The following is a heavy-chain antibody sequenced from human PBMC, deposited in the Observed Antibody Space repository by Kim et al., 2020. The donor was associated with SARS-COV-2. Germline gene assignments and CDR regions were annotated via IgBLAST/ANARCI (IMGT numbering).Heavy chain of an antibody. Sequence: ASVKVSCKASGYTFTSYYMHWVRQGPGQGFEWMGVINPSGGSTSSAQKFQGRVTMTRDTSTRTLYMELSSLRSEDTAVYYCVRRTGNDAFDIWGQGTMVT. D-gene: IGHD1-1*01. CDR1: GYTFTSYY. CDR3: VRRTGNDAFDI. V-gene: IGHV1-46*01. CDR2: INPSGGST. J-gene: IGHJ3*02.